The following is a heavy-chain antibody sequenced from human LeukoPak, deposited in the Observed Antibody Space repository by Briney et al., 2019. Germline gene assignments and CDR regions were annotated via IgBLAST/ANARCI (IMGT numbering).Heavy chain of an antibody. CDR3: ARDGGDSYYFDY. CDR2: ISYDGSNK. CDR1: GFTFSSYA. Sequence: PGGSLRLSCAASGFTFSSYAMHWVRQASGKGLEWVAVISYDGSNKYYADSVKGRFTISRDNSKNTLYLQMNSLRAEDTAVYYCARDGGDSYYFDYWGQGTLVTVSS. V-gene: IGHV3-30*04. D-gene: IGHD2-21*02. J-gene: IGHJ4*02.